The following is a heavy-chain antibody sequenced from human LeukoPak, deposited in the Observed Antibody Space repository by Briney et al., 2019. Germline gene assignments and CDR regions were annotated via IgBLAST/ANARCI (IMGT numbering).Heavy chain of an antibody. Sequence: GASVKVSCKASGYTFTGYYMHWVRQAPGQGLEWMGWINPNSGGTNYAQKFQGRVTMTRDTSISTAYMELSRLRSDDTAVYYCARASLAEYDAFDIWGQGTMVTVSS. CDR1: GYTFTGYY. J-gene: IGHJ3*02. D-gene: IGHD3-3*02. CDR3: ARASLAEYDAFDI. CDR2: INPNSGGT. V-gene: IGHV1-2*02.